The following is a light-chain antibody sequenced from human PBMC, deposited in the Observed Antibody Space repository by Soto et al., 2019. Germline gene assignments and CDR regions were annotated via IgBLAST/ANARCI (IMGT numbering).Light chain of an antibody. Sequence: EIVLTQSPATLSLSPGERATLSCRAGQSISTYLAWYQQKPGQSPRLLIYDASNRATGIPARFSGSGSGTDFTLTISSLEPEDFAVYYCQHRANWPMYTFGQATKLEIK. V-gene: IGKV3-11*01. CDR1: QSISTY. CDR3: QHRANWPMYT. J-gene: IGKJ2*01. CDR2: DAS.